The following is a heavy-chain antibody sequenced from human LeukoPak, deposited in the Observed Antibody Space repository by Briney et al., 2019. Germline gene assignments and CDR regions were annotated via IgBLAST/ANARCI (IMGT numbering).Heavy chain of an antibody. D-gene: IGHD1-7*01. Sequence: ASVKVSCKASGYTFTSYDINWVRQATGQGLEWMGWMNPNNGKTGYAQKFQGRVTMTRNSSISTVYMELNTLRSEDTAVYYCARGSWITGSTSYYYMDVWGKGTTVTVSS. CDR3: ARGSWITGSTSYYYMDV. J-gene: IGHJ6*03. CDR1: GYTFTSYD. CDR2: MNPNNGKT. V-gene: IGHV1-8*01.